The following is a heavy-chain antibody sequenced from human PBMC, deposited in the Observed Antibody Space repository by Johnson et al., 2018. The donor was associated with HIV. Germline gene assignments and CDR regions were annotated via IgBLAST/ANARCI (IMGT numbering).Heavy chain of an antibody. CDR1: GFTVSSNY. CDR3: ARDSVRELELPDGFDI. CDR2: MYNSGDT. J-gene: IGHJ3*02. D-gene: IGHD1-7*01. V-gene: IGHV3-53*01. Sequence: VQLVESGGGLIQPGGSLRLTCAASGFTVSSNYMSWVRQAPGKGLEWVSVMYNSGDTFYAYSVQGRFTLSRDNSKNTVYLQMNSLRVEDTDVYFCARDSVRELELPDGFDIWGQGTMVTVSS.